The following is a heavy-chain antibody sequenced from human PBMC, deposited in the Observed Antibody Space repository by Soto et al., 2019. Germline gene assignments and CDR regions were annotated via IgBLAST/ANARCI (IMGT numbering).Heavy chain of an antibody. CDR1: GGSISSGGYY. J-gene: IGHJ3*02. CDR3: ARELSSGYSPHAFDI. CDR2: IYYCGST. V-gene: IGHV4-31*03. D-gene: IGHD3-22*01. Sequence: QVQLQESGPGLVKPSQTLSLTCTVSGGSISSGGYYWSWIRQHPGKGLEWIGYIYYCGSTYYNPSLKSRVTIAVDTSKNQFSLKLSSVTAADTAVYYCARELSSGYSPHAFDIRGQGTMVTVSS.